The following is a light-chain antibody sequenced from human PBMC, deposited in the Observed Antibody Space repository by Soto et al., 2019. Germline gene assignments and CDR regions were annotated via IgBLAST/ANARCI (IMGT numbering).Light chain of an antibody. J-gene: IGKJ1*01. V-gene: IGKV3-20*01. CDR2: GAS. CDR3: QQYCRSAT. Sequence: ESVMTHTQGTLSCSPGEGSTFSCRASQSVSNNYLAWYQQKPGQAPRLLIYGASNRATGIPDRFSGSGSETDFACALSRLAPADFGVYYCQQYCRSATFGQGTKVDIK. CDR1: QSVSNNY.